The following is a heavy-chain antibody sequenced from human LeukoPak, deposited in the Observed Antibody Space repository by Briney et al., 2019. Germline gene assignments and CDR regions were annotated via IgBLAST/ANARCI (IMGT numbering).Heavy chain of an antibody. V-gene: IGHV4-4*07. CDR2: VYSTGST. J-gene: IGHJ4*02. Sequence: SETLSLTCTVSGGSFSSYYWSWIRQPVGKGLEWIGRVYSTGSTNYNPSLKSRVTISVDTSKNQFSLKLSSVTAADTAVYYCARDSVVRGAGGYYFDYWGQGTLVTVSS. CDR3: ARDSVVRGAGGYYFDY. D-gene: IGHD3-10*01. CDR1: GGSFSSYY.